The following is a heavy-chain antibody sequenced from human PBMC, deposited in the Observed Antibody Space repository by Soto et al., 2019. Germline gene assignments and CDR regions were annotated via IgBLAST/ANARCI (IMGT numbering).Heavy chain of an antibody. CDR1: GFSLSSYGMG. CDR3: AHAGDYDLLTFDH. CDR2: IYWDDDK. D-gene: IGHD4-17*01. Sequence: ESGPTLVRPAQTLTLTCGFSGFSLSSYGMGVAWIRQPPGKALEWLALIYWDDDKRYSPSLKDRLAISKDTSSNQVVLTITNMDPGDTATYFCAHAGDYDLLTFDHWGPGTLVTVSS. V-gene: IGHV2-5*02. J-gene: IGHJ4*02.